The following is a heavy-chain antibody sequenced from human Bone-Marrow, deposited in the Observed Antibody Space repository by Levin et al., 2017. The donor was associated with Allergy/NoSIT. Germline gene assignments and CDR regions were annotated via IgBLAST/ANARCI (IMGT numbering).Heavy chain of an antibody. D-gene: IGHD5-18*01. Sequence: AASVKVSCAASGFTVSSNYMSWVRQAPGKGLEWVSVIYSGGSTYYADSVKGRFTISRDNSKNTLYLQMNRLRAEDTAVYYCARTYSYGNWYFDLWGRGTLVTVSS. CDR3: ARTYSYGNWYFDL. J-gene: IGHJ2*01. V-gene: IGHV3-53*01. CDR2: IYSGGST. CDR1: GFTVSSNY.